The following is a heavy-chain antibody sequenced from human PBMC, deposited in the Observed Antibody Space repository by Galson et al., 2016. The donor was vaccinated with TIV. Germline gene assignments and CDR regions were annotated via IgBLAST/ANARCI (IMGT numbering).Heavy chain of an antibody. CDR3: ARLGYCTGDHCLAYDAFAL. CDR2: IYPGDSDT. CDR1: GYRFATSW. Sequence: QSGAEVKEPGESLKISCTGSGYRFATSWIGWVRQMPGTGLEWMGIIYPGDSDTRYSRSFQGQVTISADKSIKTAYLQWSSLKASDTAMYYCARLGYCTGDHCLAYDAFALWGLGTMVTVS. D-gene: IGHD2-8*02. V-gene: IGHV5-51*01. J-gene: IGHJ3*01.